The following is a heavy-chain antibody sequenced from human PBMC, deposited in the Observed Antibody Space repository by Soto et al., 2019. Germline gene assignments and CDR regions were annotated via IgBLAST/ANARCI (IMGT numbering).Heavy chain of an antibody. CDR2: INPTLGVA. Sequence: QVQLVQSGSEVKKPGSSVKVSCKASGGTFSTYTLTWGRQAPGQGLEWMGRINPTLGVANYAQNCQGRVMPTADKPTTPPYRELTGLTPDDPAVYSCALLTGKPGGGFDPWGQGTLVTVSS. CDR3: ALLTGKPGGGFDP. CDR1: GGTFSTYT. V-gene: IGHV1-69*02. D-gene: IGHD3-10*01. J-gene: IGHJ5*02.